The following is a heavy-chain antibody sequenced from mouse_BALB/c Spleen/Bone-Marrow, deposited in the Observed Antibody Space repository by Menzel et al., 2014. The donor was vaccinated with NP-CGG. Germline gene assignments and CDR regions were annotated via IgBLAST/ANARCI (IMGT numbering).Heavy chain of an antibody. D-gene: IGHD1-1*01. CDR1: GFTFNTYA. CDR2: IRSKSNNYAT. J-gene: IGHJ4*01. Sequence: EVKLVESGGGLVQPKGSLKLSCAASGFTFNTYAMNWVRQAPGKGLEWVARIRSKSNNYATYYADSVKDRFTISRDDSQSMLYLQMNNVKTEDTAMYYCVRYYGSSYYYAMDYWGQGTSVTVSS. CDR3: VRYYGSSYYYAMDY. V-gene: IGHV10-1*02.